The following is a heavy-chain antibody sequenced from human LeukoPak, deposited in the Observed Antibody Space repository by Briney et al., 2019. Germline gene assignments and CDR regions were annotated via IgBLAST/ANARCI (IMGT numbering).Heavy chain of an antibody. CDR1: GYTLTELS. J-gene: IGHJ3*02. D-gene: IGHD1-26*01. CDR2: FDPEDGET. V-gene: IGHV1-24*01. CDR3: ATGPSGKSHSRDAFDI. Sequence: ASVKVSCKVSGYTLTELSIHWVRQAPGKGLEWMGGFDPEDGETIYAQKFQGRVTMTEDTSTDTAYMELSSLRSEDTAVYYCATGPSGKSHSRDAFDIWGQGTMVTVSS.